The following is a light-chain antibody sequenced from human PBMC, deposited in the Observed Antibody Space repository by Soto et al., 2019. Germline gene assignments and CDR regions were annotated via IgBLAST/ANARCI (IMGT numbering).Light chain of an antibody. CDR2: TAS. J-gene: IGKJ4*01. CDR3: QQSYSTTT. V-gene: IGKV1-39*01. Sequence: DIQMTQSPSSLSASVGDRVTITCRASQSISKYLNWYQQKPGKAPKLLIYTASSLQSGVPSRFSGSGSRTDFTLTISSLQPEDFATYYCQQSYSTTTFGGGTKVEIK. CDR1: QSISKY.